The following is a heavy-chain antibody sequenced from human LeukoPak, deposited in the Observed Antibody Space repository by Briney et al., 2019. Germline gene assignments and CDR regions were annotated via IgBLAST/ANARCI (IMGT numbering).Heavy chain of an antibody. CDR3: ARDRGWEYQLLIDAFDI. V-gene: IGHV1-2*02. CDR1: GGTFSSYA. Sequence: ASVKASCKASGGTFSSYAISWVRQAPGQGLEWMGGIIPNSGGTNYAQKFQGRVTMTRDTSISTAYMELSRLRSDDTAVYYCARDRGWEYQLLIDAFDIWGQGTMVTVSS. CDR2: IIPNSGGT. J-gene: IGHJ3*02. D-gene: IGHD2-2*01.